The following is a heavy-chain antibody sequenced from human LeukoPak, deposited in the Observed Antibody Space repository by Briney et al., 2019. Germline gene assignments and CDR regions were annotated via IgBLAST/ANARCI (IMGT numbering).Heavy chain of an antibody. V-gene: IGHV3-74*01. J-gene: IGHJ3*02. D-gene: IGHD6-13*01. CDR1: GFTFISYW. Sequence: GGSLRLSCAASGFTFISYWMYWVRQAPGKGLAWVSRINSDGGSTTYAESVKGRFTISRDNAKNTLSLQMNSLRAEDTAVYYCARVTSSRGAIDIWGQGTMVTVSS. CDR2: INSDGGST. CDR3: ARVTSSRGAIDI.